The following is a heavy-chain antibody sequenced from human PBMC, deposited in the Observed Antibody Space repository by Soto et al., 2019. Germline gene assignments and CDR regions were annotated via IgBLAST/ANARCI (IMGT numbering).Heavy chain of an antibody. J-gene: IGHJ4*02. Sequence: EVQLVESGGGLVQPGGSLRLSCAASGFTFSSYSMNWARQAPGKGLEWISYISSSSRTIYYPDSVKGRFTISRDNAKNSLYLQMNSLRAEDTAVYYCARDKGRSPLDYWGQGTLVTASS. CDR3: ARDKGRSPLDY. D-gene: IGHD2-15*01. CDR2: ISSSSRTI. V-gene: IGHV3-48*01. CDR1: GFTFSSYS.